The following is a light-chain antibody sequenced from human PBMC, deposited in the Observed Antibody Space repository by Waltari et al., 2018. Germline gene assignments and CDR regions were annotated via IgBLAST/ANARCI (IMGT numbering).Light chain of an antibody. CDR1: QGISNW. CDR3: QQHNSYPFT. J-gene: IGKJ3*01. V-gene: IGKV1D-16*01. Sequence: DIQMTQSPSSLPASVGDRVTIPCQASQGISNWLAWYQQKPGKAPKLLIYAASSLQSGVPSRFSGSGSGTEFTLTISSLQPEDFATYYCQQHNSYPFTFGPGTKLDIK. CDR2: AAS.